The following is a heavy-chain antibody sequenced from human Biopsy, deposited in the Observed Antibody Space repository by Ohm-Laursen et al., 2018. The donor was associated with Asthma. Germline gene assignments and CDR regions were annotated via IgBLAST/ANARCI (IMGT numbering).Heavy chain of an antibody. V-gene: IGHV3-53*01. CDR1: RFTYEI. J-gene: IGHJ4*02. CDR3: ARGDSSNWSHYYFDY. CDR2: IYSGGTS. Sequence: SLRLSCAASRFTYEIHWVRQAPGKGLEWVAVIYSGGTSHTADSVRDRFTISRDYSKNTLYLQMHSLRAEDTAVYYCARGDSSNWSHYYFDYWGQGTLVTVSS. D-gene: IGHD3-22*01.